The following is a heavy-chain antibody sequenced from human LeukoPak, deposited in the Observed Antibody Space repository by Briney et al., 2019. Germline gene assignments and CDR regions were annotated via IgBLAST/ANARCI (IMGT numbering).Heavy chain of an antibody. CDR2: IYPGDSDT. Sequence: GESLKISCKGSGYSFTSYWIGWVRQMPGKGLEWMGIIYPGDSDTRYSPSFQGQVTISADKSISTAYLQWSSLKASDTAMYYCARLWGHYYASGSDNWLDPWGQGTLVTVSS. J-gene: IGHJ5*02. CDR3: ARLWGHYYASGSDNWLDP. V-gene: IGHV5-51*01. CDR1: GYSFTSYW. D-gene: IGHD3-10*01.